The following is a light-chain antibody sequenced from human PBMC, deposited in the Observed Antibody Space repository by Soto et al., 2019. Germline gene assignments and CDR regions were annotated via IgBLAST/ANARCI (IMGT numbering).Light chain of an antibody. CDR1: QAISSW. Sequence: DIQMTQSPSTLSASVGDRVTITCRASQAISSWLAWYQLKPGKAPKLLIYDASSLESGVPSRFRGSGSGTDFTLTISRLEPEDFAVYYCQQRSNWPRTFGQGTKVDIK. V-gene: IGKV1-5*01. J-gene: IGKJ1*01. CDR2: DAS. CDR3: QQRSNWPRT.